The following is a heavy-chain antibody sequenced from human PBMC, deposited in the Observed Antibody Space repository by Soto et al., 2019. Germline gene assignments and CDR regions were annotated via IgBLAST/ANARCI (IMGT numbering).Heavy chain of an antibody. D-gene: IGHD5-12*01. CDR2: INPNSGGT. CDR3: ARDLAGYYYYYYCGMDV. J-gene: IGHJ6*02. CDR1: GYTFTGYY. V-gene: IGHV1-2*04. Sequence: ASVKVSCKASGYTFTGYYMHWVRQAPGQGLEWMGWINPNSGGTNYAQKFQGWVTMTRDTSISTAYMELSRLRSDDTAVYYCARDLAGYYYYYYCGMDVWGQGTTVTVSS.